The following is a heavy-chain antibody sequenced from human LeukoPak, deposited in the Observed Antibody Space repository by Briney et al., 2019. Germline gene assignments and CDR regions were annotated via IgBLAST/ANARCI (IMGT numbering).Heavy chain of an antibody. Sequence: SCRVSGYTLTELSMHWVRQAPGKGLEWVSYIRSSSNIIYYADSVRGRFTISRDTSKNSLYLQMNSLRPEDTAVFYCARIRGGPIDYWGQGTLVTVSS. J-gene: IGHJ4*02. CDR2: IRSSSNII. D-gene: IGHD3-16*01. CDR3: ARIRGGPIDY. V-gene: IGHV3-48*01. CDR1: GYTLTELS.